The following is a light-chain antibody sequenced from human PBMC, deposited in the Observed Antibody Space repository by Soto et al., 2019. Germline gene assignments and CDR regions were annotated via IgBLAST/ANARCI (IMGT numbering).Light chain of an antibody. CDR3: CSFTSSNTHV. J-gene: IGLJ1*01. Sequence: QSALTQPASVSGSPGQSITISCTGTSSDFGNYNLVSWYQQHPGKVPKLILFEVNKRPSGVSGRFSGSKSGNTASLTISGLQAEDEADYYCCSFTSSNTHVFXTGTKLTVL. V-gene: IGLV2-23*02. CDR1: SSDFGNYNL. CDR2: EVN.